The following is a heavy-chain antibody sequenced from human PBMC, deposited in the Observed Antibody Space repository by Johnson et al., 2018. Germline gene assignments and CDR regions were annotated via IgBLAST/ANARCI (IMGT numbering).Heavy chain of an antibody. CDR3: AKAGTNSVRDAEYFQH. CDR2: ISYDGTNK. V-gene: IGHV3-30*18. Sequence: QVQLVESGGGVVQPGRSLRLSCAASGFPFNAYGMHWVRQAPGKGLEWVAVISYDGTNKYYVDSVKGRFTISRDNSKNTLYMQMNSLRAEDTAVYYCAKAGTNSVRDAEYFQHWGQGALVTVSA. CDR1: GFPFNAYG. J-gene: IGHJ1*01. D-gene: IGHD4-17*01.